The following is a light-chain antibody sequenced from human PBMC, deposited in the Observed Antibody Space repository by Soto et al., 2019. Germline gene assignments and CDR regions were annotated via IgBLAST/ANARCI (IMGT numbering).Light chain of an antibody. V-gene: IGKV3-15*01. CDR1: QSVSSK. CDR3: QQYSNWPPIT. Sequence: EMVMTQSPATLSASPGERATLSCRASQSVSSKLAWYQQKPGQAPRLLIYDTSTRATGIPARFSGSGSGTKFTLAISSLQSEDFAVYYCQQYSNWPPITFGQGTRLEIK. J-gene: IGKJ5*01. CDR2: DTS.